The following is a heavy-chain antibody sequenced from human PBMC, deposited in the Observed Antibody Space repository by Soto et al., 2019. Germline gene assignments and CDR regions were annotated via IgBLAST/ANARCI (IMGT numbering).Heavy chain of an antibody. V-gene: IGHV4-4*02. J-gene: IGHJ4*02. CDR3: ARQRGASWSGYSDF. CDR2: IFHSGST. Sequence: SETLSLTCAVSGVSINSSNWWTWVRQPPGKGLEWVGEIFHSGSTTYNPSLRSRVTISVDKSKNQFSLKLTSVTAADTAVYYCARQRGASWSGYSDFWGQGTLVTVSS. D-gene: IGHD3-3*01. CDR1: GVSINSSNW.